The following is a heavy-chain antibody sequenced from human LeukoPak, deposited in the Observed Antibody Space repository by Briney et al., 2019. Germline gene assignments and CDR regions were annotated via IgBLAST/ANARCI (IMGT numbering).Heavy chain of an antibody. V-gene: IGHV4-39*07. Sequence: SETLSLTCTVSGGSISSSSYYWGWIRQPPGKGLEWIGSIYYSGSTYYNPSLKSRVTISVDTSKNQFSLKLSSVTAADTAVYHCARGSRANFDYWGQGTLVTVSS. CDR1: GGSISSSSYY. CDR2: IYYSGST. D-gene: IGHD3-10*01. CDR3: ARGSRANFDY. J-gene: IGHJ4*02.